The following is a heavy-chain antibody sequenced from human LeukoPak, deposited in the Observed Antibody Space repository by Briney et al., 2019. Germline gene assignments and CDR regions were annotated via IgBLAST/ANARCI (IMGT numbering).Heavy chain of an antibody. CDR2: IKQDGSEK. CDR1: GFTFSSYW. V-gene: IGHV3-7*04. J-gene: IGHJ6*02. D-gene: IGHD3-16*01. CDR3: ARESQGGDV. Sequence: GGSLTLSCAASGFTFSSYWMSWVRQPPGKGLEWVANIKQDGSEKYYVDSVKGRFTIFSDNAKHLPFLLINSLRADDTAVYYCARESQGGDVWGQGTTVTVSS.